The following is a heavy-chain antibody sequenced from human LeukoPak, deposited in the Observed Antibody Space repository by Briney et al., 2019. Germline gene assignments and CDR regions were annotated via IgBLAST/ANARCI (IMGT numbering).Heavy chain of an antibody. CDR1: GYTFTSYA. J-gene: IGHJ6*02. V-gene: IGHV7-4-1*02. CDR3: AIGGWFGELGSYYYGMDV. CDR2: INTNTGNP. Sequence: ASVKVSCKASGYTFTSYAMNWVRQAPGQGLEWMGWINTNTGNPTYAQGFTGRFVFSLDTSVSTAYLQISSLKAEDTAVYYCAIGGWFGELGSYYYGMDVWGQGTTVTVSS. D-gene: IGHD3-10*01.